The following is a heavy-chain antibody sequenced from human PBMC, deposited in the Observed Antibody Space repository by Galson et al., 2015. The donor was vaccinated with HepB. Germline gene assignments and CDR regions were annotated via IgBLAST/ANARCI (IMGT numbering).Heavy chain of an antibody. CDR2: ISSSRSFI. J-gene: IGHJ4*02. Sequence: SLRLSCAASGFTFSAYSMNWVRQAPGKGLEWVSSISSSRSFIYYADSVRGRFTVSRDNSKNTLYLQMNSLRAEDTAVYYCAKGPERQKWLVRTIEYWGQGTLVTVSS. CDR3: AKGPERQKWLVRTIEY. D-gene: IGHD6-19*01. CDR1: GFTFSAYS. V-gene: IGHV3-21*01.